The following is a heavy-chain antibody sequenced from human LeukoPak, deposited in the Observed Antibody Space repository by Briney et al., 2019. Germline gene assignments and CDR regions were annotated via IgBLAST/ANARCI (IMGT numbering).Heavy chain of an antibody. CDR3: AKVRSPRRIAAAGIVDY. Sequence: GGSLGLSCAASGFTFSSYGMHWVRQAPGKGLEWVAVISYDGSNKFYADSVKGRFTISRDNSKNTLYLQMNSLRAEDTAVYYCAKVRSPRRIAAAGIVDYWGQGTLVTVSS. V-gene: IGHV3-30*18. J-gene: IGHJ4*02. CDR1: GFTFSSYG. D-gene: IGHD6-13*01. CDR2: ISYDGSNK.